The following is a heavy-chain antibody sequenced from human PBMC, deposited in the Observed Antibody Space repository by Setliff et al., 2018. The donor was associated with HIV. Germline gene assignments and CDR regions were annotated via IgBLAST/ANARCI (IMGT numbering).Heavy chain of an antibody. Sequence: ASVKVSCKASGYSFTNNDINWVRQATGQGLEWMGWMNPNSGHTGYAHKFKGRVTMTSDTSISTAYMELSSLTSEDTAVYYGARGPEEGDCSGGSCYGNFDPGGQGTLVTGSA. D-gene: IGHD2-15*01. CDR3: ARGPEEGDCSGGSCYGNFDP. V-gene: IGHV1-8*02. CDR2: MNPNSGHT. J-gene: IGHJ5*02. CDR1: GYSFTNND.